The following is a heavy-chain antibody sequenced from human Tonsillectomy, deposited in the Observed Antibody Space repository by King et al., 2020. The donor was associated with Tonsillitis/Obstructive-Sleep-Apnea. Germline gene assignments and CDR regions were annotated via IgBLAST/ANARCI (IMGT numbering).Heavy chain of an antibody. Sequence: QLQESGPGLVKPSETLSLTCTVSGGAINSGNYYWGWIRQPPGKGLEWISTISYSGNTYYNPSLKSRVTISVDTPKNQFSLKLTSVTAADTAMYYCARGVPADGQYYFDYWGQGTLVTVSS. D-gene: IGHD6-13*01. CDR1: GGAINSGNYY. J-gene: IGHJ4*02. V-gene: IGHV4-39*01. CDR3: ARGVPADGQYYFDY. CDR2: ISYSGNT.